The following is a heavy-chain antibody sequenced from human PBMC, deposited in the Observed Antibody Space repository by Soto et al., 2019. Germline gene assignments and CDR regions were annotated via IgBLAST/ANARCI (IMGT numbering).Heavy chain of an antibody. CDR3: ARTNRPYQPGTYVYDKYGMDV. CDR1: GCSISSDAYY. D-gene: IGHD2-2*01. CDR2: IYYSGST. V-gene: IGHV4-30-4*01. Sequence: PSETLSLTCTVSGCSISSDAYYWSWIRQSPGKGLEWIGYIYYSGSTYYSPSLKSRVTISVDTSNNQFSLKLRSVTAADTAVYYCARTNRPYQPGTYVYDKYGMDVWGQGTTVTVSS. J-gene: IGHJ6*02.